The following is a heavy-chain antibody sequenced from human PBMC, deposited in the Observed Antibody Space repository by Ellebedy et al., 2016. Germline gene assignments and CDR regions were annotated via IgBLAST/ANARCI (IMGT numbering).Heavy chain of an antibody. CDR1: GFTFSSYH. J-gene: IGHJ6*03. Sequence: GGSLRLXCVASGFTFSSYHMHWVRQAPGRGLEWVAIVWSDGTNKYYGDSVKGRFTISRDNSKNTLYLQMNSLRAEDTAVYYCAKEGYMDVWGKGTTVTVSS. CDR3: AKEGYMDV. CDR2: VWSDGTNK. V-gene: IGHV3-33*06.